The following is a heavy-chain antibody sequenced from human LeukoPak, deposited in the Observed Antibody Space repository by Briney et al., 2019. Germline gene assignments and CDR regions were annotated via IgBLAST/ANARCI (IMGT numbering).Heavy chain of an antibody. V-gene: IGHV3-74*01. Sequence: GGSLRLSCAASGFXFSTYWIHWVRQAPGKGLVWVSRINSDGSTPSYADSVKGRFTISRDNAKNTLYLQMNSLRAEDTAVYYCATSSDTAMVFDYWGQGTLVTVSS. CDR2: INSDGSTP. CDR1: GFXFSTYW. CDR3: ATSSDTAMVFDY. D-gene: IGHD5-18*01. J-gene: IGHJ4*02.